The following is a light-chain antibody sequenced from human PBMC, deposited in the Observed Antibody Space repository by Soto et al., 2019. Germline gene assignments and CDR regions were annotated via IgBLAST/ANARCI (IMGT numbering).Light chain of an antibody. J-gene: IGLJ1*01. CDR3: QSYDTSLRDYV. CDR2: SNT. V-gene: IGLV1-40*01. Sequence: QSVLTQPPSVSGSPGQSGTISCTWISSNVGAYYDVHWYQQVPGTAPKLLIFSNTNRPSGVPDRFSGSKSGTSASLAITGLQAEDEADYYCQSYDTSLRDYVFGTGTKVTVL. CDR1: SSNVGAYYD.